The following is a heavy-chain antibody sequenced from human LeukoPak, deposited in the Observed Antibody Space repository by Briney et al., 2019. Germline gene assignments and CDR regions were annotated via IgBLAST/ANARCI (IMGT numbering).Heavy chain of an antibody. Sequence: ASVTVSCKASGYTFTSYDINWVRQATGQGLEWMGWMNPNSGNTGYAQKFQGRVTMTRNTSISTAYMELSSLRSEDTAVYYCARGRGSGWLKVQDYWGQGTLVTVSS. V-gene: IGHV1-8*01. CDR1: GYTFTSYD. CDR2: MNPNSGNT. J-gene: IGHJ4*02. D-gene: IGHD6-19*01. CDR3: ARGRGSGWLKVQDY.